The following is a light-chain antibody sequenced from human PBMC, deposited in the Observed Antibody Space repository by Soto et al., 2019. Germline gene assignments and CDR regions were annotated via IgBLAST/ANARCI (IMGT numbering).Light chain of an antibody. CDR1: QSVSSSY. J-gene: IGKJ1*01. CDR3: QQYLSQPTT. CDR2: GAS. Sequence: EIVLTQSPGTLSLSPGERATLSCRASQSVSSSYLAWYQQKPGQAPRRLIYGASNRATGIPDRFSGRGSGTDFTLTISRLEPEDFGVYYCQQYLSQPTTFGQETNVEIK. V-gene: IGKV3-20*01.